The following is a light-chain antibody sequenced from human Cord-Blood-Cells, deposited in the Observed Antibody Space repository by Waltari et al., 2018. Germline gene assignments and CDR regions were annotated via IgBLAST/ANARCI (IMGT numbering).Light chain of an antibody. Sequence: QSALTQPASVSVSPGPSITISCTGTSSDVGSYNLVSWYQQHPGKAPKLMIYEGSKRPSGVSNRFSGSKSGNTASLTISGLQAEDEADYYCCSYAGSSTWVFGGGTKLTVL. CDR2: EGS. CDR1: SSDVGSYNL. V-gene: IGLV2-23*01. CDR3: CSYAGSSTWV. J-gene: IGLJ3*02.